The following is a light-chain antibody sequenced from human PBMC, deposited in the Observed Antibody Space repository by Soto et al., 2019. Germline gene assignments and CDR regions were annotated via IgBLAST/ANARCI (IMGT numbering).Light chain of an antibody. Sequence: QSVLTQPPSASGTPGQRVTISRSGSSPNIGSNYVYWYQQLPGTAPKLLIYRNNQRPSGVPDRFSGSKSGTSASLAISGLRSEDEADYYCAAWDDSLSGPLYVFGTGTKVTVL. J-gene: IGLJ1*01. CDR1: SPNIGSNY. V-gene: IGLV1-47*01. CDR2: RNN. CDR3: AAWDDSLSGPLYV.